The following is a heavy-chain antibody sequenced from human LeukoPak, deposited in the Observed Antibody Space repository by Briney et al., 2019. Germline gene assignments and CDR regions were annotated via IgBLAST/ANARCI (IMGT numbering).Heavy chain of an antibody. Sequence: PSETLSLTCAVYGGSFSGYYWCWIRQPPGKGLELIWESNHSGSTSYNPTLKSRVTISVGTSKTQFSLKLSSVPAADTAVYYCARGRPPYCSGGRCYSGDFDYWGQGTLVTVSS. CDR3: ARGRPPYCSGGRCYSGDFDY. CDR2: SNHSGST. J-gene: IGHJ4*02. D-gene: IGHD2-15*01. CDR1: GGSFSGYY. V-gene: IGHV4-34*01.